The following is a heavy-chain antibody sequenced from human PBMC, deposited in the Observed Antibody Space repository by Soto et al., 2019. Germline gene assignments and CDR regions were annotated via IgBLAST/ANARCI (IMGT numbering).Heavy chain of an antibody. D-gene: IGHD3-22*01. CDR2: ISGSGGST. V-gene: IGHV3-23*01. J-gene: IGHJ4*02. Sequence: EVQLLESGGGLVQPGGSLRLSCAASGFTFSSYAMSWVRQAPGKGLGWVSAISGSGGSTYYADSVKGRFTISRDNSKNTLYLQMNSLRAEDTAVYYCAKVYYYDSSGYYSFWGQGTLVTVSS. CDR3: AKVYYYDSSGYYSF. CDR1: GFTFSSYA.